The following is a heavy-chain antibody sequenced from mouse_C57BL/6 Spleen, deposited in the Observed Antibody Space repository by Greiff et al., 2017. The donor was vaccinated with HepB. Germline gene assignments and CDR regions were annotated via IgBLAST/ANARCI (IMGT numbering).Heavy chain of an antibody. Sequence: EVQLQESGPGLVKPSQSLSLTCSVTGYSITSGYYWNWIRQFPGNKLEWMGYISYDGSNNYNPSLKNRISITRDTSKNQFFLKLNSVTTEDTATYYCARIYDGYPAWFAYWGQGTLVTVSA. CDR3: ARIYDGYPAWFAY. D-gene: IGHD2-3*01. V-gene: IGHV3-6*01. J-gene: IGHJ3*01. CDR1: GYSITSGYY. CDR2: ISYDGSN.